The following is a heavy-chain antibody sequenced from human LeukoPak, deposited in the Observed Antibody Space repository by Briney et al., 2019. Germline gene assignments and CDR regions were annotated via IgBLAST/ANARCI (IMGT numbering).Heavy chain of an antibody. J-gene: IGHJ4*02. Sequence: ASVKVSCKTSGYTFSDYTIHWVRQAPGQGLEWMGWINPSSNAANYAQRFEGRISLTRDTSISTADMVLTSLTSDDTGVYYCARSRELLDFDTWGQGTLVSVSS. D-gene: IGHD3-10*01. V-gene: IGHV1-2*02. CDR3: ARSRELLDFDT. CDR2: INPSSNAA. CDR1: GYTFSDYT.